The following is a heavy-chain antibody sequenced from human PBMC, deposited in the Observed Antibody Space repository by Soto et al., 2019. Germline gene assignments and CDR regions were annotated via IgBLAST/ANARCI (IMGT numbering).Heavy chain of an antibody. CDR1: GGSISTVDYW. V-gene: IGHV4-30-4*01. CDR3: ARGPSGDKVDS. CDR2: IYDGGRT. J-gene: IGHJ4*02. Sequence: QVQLQESGPGLVKPSQTLSLTCTVSGGSISTVDYWWSWIRQSPDMGLEWIGHIYDGGRTYNNPSPDSRGSLSVDTSKSQLSLTLSSVSAADTAVDYCARGPSGDKVDSWGQGTLVTVSS. D-gene: IGHD7-27*01.